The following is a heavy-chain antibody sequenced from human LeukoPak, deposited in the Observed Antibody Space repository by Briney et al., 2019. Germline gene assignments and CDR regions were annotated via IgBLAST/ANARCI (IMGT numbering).Heavy chain of an antibody. CDR3: ARDQEYSGSYYRYFDF. CDR2: IYSRGLTRGST. D-gene: IGHD1-26*01. V-gene: IGHV4-59*01. CDR1: GGSLSSYY. J-gene: IGHJ4*02. Sequence: SETLSLTCTVSGGSLSSYYWSWIRQPPGKGLEWIGYIYSRGLTRGSTNYNPSLKSRVAISVDTSKNQFSLKLNSVTAADTAVYYCARDQEYSGSYYRYFDFWGQGALVTVSP.